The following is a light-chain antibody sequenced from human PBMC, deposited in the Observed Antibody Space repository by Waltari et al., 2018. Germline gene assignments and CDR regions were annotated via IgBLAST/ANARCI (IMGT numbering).Light chain of an antibody. V-gene: IGLV2-23*02. CDR2: EVT. J-gene: IGLJ3*02. Sequence: QSALTQPASVSGSPGQSITISCTGSNSDIGPYNFVSWYQQHPGKVPKLIIYEVTKRPAGVSNRFSGSKSGNTASLTISGLQADDEADYYCYSYAGSLFGGGTSLTVL. CDR3: YSYAGSL. CDR1: NSDIGPYNF.